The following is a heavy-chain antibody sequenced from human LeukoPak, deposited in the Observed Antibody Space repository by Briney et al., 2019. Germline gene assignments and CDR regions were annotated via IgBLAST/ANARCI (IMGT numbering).Heavy chain of an antibody. Sequence: PGGSLRLSCAASGFTFSGYVMSWVRQAPGTGLEWVSTISGSGGTTYYADSVKGRFTISRDNSKNTLYLQMNSLRPEDTAVYYCAKLHNLNCDYWGLGTLATVFS. CDR3: AKLHNLNCDY. CDR1: GFTFSGYV. CDR2: ISGSGGTT. V-gene: IGHV3-23*01. J-gene: IGHJ4*02. D-gene: IGHD1-14*01.